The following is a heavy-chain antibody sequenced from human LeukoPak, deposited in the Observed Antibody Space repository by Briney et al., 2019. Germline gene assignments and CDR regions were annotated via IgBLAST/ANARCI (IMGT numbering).Heavy chain of an antibody. CDR2: IYANGNT. CDR1: GGSISSGSDY. J-gene: IGHJ5*02. Sequence: SQTLSLTCTVSGGSISSGSDYWSWIRQPAGQGLEYIGRIYANGNTNYNPSLKSRVTMSIDTPKNQFSLQLSSVTAADTAVYYCARNALYVSNPVYTWFDPWGQGTLVTVSS. D-gene: IGHD2-15*01. CDR3: ARNALYVSNPVYTWFDP. V-gene: IGHV4-61*02.